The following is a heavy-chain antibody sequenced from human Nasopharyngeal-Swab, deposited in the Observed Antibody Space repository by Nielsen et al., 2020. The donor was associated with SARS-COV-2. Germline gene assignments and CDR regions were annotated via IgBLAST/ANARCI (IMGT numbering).Heavy chain of an antibody. Sequence: SETLSPTRPVSGGSISSYYWSWIRQPPGKGLEWIGYIYYSGSTNYNPSLKSRVTISVDTSKNQFSLKLSSVTAADTAVYYCARAWNDSAFDIWGQGTMVTVSS. CDR1: GGSISSYY. CDR2: IYYSGST. D-gene: IGHD1-1*01. CDR3: ARAWNDSAFDI. V-gene: IGHV4-59*01. J-gene: IGHJ3*02.